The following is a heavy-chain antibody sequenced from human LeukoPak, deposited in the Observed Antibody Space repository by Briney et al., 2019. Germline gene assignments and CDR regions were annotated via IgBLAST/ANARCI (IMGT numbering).Heavy chain of an antibody. CDR2: ISGDGDRT. CDR3: AKDRGYEVVFDP. CDR1: GINFNTYA. V-gene: IGHV3-43*02. D-gene: IGHD5-12*01. Sequence: GGSLRLSCAASGINFNTYAMHWVRQAPGKGLEWVSLISGDGDRTSYADSVKGRFTISRDNDKNSLYLQMNSLRIEDTALYYCAKDRGYEVVFDPWGQGTLVAVSS. J-gene: IGHJ5*02.